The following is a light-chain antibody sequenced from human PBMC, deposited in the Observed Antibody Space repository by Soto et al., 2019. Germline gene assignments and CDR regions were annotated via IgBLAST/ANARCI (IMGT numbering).Light chain of an antibody. CDR3: QQLKTYPALT. Sequence: DIQLTQSPSFLSASVGDRVTITCRASQGISSYLAWYQQTPGRAPKLLIYDASTLQSGVPSRFSGSGSGTEFTLTIRSLQPEDSATYYCQQLKTYPALTCGGGTKVEIK. V-gene: IGKV1-9*01. CDR2: DAS. J-gene: IGKJ4*01. CDR1: QGISSY.